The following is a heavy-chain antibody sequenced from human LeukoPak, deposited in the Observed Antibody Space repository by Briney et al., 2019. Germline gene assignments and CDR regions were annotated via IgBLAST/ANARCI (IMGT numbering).Heavy chain of an antibody. CDR3: ARGAPRGVWNFYFDY. V-gene: IGHV1-18*01. D-gene: IGHD1-7*01. CDR1: GYAFSSYG. CDR2: VGPYNRKT. J-gene: IGHJ4*02. Sequence: ASVKVSCKASGYAFSSYGIGWVRQAPGQGLEWMGWVGPYNRKTNYSQKFQGRVTMTTDTSTNTACLELRTLRSDVTAVYYCARGAPRGVWNFYFDYWGQGTLVTVSS.